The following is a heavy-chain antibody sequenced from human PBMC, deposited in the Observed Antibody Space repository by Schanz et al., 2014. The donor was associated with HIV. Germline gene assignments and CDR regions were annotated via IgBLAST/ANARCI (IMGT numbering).Heavy chain of an antibody. CDR3: TRGRFLERGGMDV. D-gene: IGHD3-3*01. V-gene: IGHV3-33*01. CDR1: GFTFSSYG. Sequence: QVQLVESGGGVVQPGRSLRLSCAVSGFTFSSYGMHWVRQAPGKGLEWVAVIWFDGRNKYYGDSVKGRFMISRDNSNNTLYLQMNSLRAEDTAVYFCTRGRFLERGGMDVWGQGTAVTVSS. J-gene: IGHJ6*02. CDR2: IWFDGRNK.